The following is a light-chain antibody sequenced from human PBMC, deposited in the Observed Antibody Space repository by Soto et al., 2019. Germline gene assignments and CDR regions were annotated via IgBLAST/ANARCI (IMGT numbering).Light chain of an antibody. V-gene: IGKV1-33*01. J-gene: IGKJ5*01. CDR3: MQSTQLPPT. CDR2: EVS. CDR1: QDISKY. Sequence: DIQMTQSPSSLSASVGDRVTITCQASQDISKYVNWYQQKPGTAPKLLIYEVSTRVSGVPDRFSGSGSGTDFTLEISRVETDDVGIYYCMQSTQLPPTFGQGTRLEIK.